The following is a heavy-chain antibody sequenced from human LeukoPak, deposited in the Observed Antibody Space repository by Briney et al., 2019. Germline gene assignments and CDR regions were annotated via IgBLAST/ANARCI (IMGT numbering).Heavy chain of an antibody. V-gene: IGHV1-2*02. CDR1: GYTFTDYY. CDR3: AILGPTTTILDF. J-gene: IGHJ4*02. Sequence: ASVKVSCKTSGYTFTDYYIHWVRQAPGQGLEWMGWINPKSGGKNYALKLQDRVTLTRDTSISTVYMELSRLRSDDTAVYYCAILGPTTTILDFWGQGTLVTVSS. CDR2: INPKSGGK. D-gene: IGHD1-1*01.